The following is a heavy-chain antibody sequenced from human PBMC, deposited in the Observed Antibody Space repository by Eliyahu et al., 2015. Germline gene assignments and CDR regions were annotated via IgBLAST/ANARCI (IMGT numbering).Heavy chain of an antibody. J-gene: IGHJ4*02. D-gene: IGHD6-19*01. Sequence: EVQLVESGGGLVQPGGSLRLXCAASGFTFNXYWXXWXRQAPGKGLVWVSHINTDGSATSYADSVKGRFTISRDNAKNTLYLQMNSLSAEDTAVYYCARSPALQYPNIAVAGHFDDWGQGTLVTVSS. CDR2: INTDGSAT. CDR3: ARSPALQYPNIAVAGHFDD. V-gene: IGHV3-74*01. CDR1: GFTFNXYW.